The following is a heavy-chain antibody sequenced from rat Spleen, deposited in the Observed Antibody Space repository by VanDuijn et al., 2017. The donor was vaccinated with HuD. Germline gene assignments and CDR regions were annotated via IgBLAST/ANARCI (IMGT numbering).Heavy chain of an antibody. V-gene: IGHV5-31*01. CDR3: TRAGYLRDWYFDF. D-gene: IGHD2-2*01. J-gene: IGHJ1*01. CDR2: ITNTGGST. CDR1: GFTFNNYW. Sequence: EVQLVESGGGLVQPGRSLKLSCVASGFTFNNYWMTWIRQAPGKGLEWVASITNTGGSTYYPDSVKGRFPISRYNAKSTLCLQMDSLRSEDTAAYYCTRAGYLRDWYFDFWGPRIMVTVSS.